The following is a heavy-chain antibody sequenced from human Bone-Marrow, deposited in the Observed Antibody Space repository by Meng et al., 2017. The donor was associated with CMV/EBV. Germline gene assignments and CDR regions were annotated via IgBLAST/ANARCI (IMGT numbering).Heavy chain of an antibody. CDR2: IRFDATTK. CDR3: AKDYVIVGNDAFDI. D-gene: IGHD3-22*01. V-gene: IGHV3-30*02. Sequence: GESLKISCVASGFTFSDYGMHWVRQAPGKGLEWVAFIRFDATTKFYGDSVKGRFTISRDNSKDTLYLQMNSLRAEDTALYYCAKDYVIVGNDAFDIWGQGTRVTVSS. CDR1: GFTFSDYG. J-gene: IGHJ3*02.